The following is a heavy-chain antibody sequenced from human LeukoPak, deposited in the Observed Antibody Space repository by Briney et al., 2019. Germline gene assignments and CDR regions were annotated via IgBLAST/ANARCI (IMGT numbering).Heavy chain of an antibody. J-gene: IGHJ5*02. CDR1: GGSISSGDYY. CDR3: ARVKGIGWFDP. V-gene: IGHV4-30-4*01. D-gene: IGHD2/OR15-2a*01. Sequence: SQTLSLSCTVSGGSISSGDYYWSWIRQPPGTGLEWIGYIYYSGSTYYNPSLKSRVTISVDTSKNQFSLKLSSVTAADTAVYYCARVKGIGWFDPWGQGTLVTVSS. CDR2: IYYSGST.